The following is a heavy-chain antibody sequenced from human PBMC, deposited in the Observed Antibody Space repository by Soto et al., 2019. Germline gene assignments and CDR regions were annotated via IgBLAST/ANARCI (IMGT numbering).Heavy chain of an antibody. CDR2: IGTAGDT. V-gene: IGHV3-13*04. J-gene: IGHJ6*02. CDR3: ARDLRAVAGDDYGMDV. D-gene: IGHD6-19*01. CDR1: GFTLSSYD. Sequence: GGSLRLSCAASGFTLSSYDMHWVRQATGKGLEWVSAIGTAGDTYYPGSVKGRFTISRENAKNSLYLQMNSLRAGDTAVYYCARDLRAVAGDDYGMDVWGQGTTVTVSS.